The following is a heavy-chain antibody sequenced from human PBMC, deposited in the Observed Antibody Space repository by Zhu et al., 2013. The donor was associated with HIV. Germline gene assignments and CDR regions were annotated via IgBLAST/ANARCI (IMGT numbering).Heavy chain of an antibody. CDR2: ISWNSGSI. CDR3: AKXMQYSSSSAFDY. J-gene: IGHJ4*02. CDR1: GFTFDDYA. V-gene: IGHV3-9*01. D-gene: IGHD6-6*01. Sequence: EVQLVESGGGLVQPGRSLRLSCAASGFTFDDYAMHWVRQAPGKGLEWVSGISWNSGSIGYADSVKGRFTISRDNAKNSLYLQMNSLRAEDTALYYCAKXMQYSSSSAFDYWGQGTLVTVSS.